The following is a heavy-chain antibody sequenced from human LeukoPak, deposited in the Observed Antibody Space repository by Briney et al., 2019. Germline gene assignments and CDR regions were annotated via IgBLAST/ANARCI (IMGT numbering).Heavy chain of an antibody. CDR1: GGSISSYY. V-gene: IGHV4-59*01. Sequence: SETLSLTGTVSGGSISSYYWSWIPKPPGKGRDWIGYIYYSGRTNYNPCLKSRVTLPGETSKTQCSLKLSPVTAADTAVYYCAREVTGLAAAGGDAFDIWGQGTMVTVSS. J-gene: IGHJ3*02. D-gene: IGHD6-13*01. CDR3: AREVTGLAAAGGDAFDI. CDR2: IYYSGRT.